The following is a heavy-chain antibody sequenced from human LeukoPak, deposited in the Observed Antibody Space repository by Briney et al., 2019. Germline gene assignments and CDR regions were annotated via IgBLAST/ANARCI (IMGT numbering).Heavy chain of an antibody. V-gene: IGHV4-59*01. J-gene: IGHJ6*03. CDR3: ARSKMVRTARYYYYYMDV. CDR2: IYYSGST. CDR1: GGSMSSNY. D-gene: IGHD3-10*01. Sequence: SETLSLTCTVSGGSMSSNYWSWIRQPPGKGLEWIGYIYYSGSTNYNPSLKSRVSISVDASKNQFSLRLNSVTAADTAVYYCARSKMVRTARYYYYYMDVWGKGTTVTISS.